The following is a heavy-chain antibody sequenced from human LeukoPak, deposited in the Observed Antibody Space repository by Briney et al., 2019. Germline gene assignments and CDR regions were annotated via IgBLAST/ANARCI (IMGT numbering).Heavy chain of an antibody. Sequence: GASVKVSCKASGYTFTSYYMHWVRRAPGQGLEWMGIINPSGGSTSYAQKFQGRVTITRDTSASTVYMDLSSLKSEDMAVYYCARSGGSRGTVTPPGDFWGQGTLVTVSS. J-gene: IGHJ4*02. CDR2: INPSGGST. CDR1: GYTFTSYY. D-gene: IGHD4-17*01. V-gene: IGHV1-46*01. CDR3: ARSGGSRGTVTPPGDF.